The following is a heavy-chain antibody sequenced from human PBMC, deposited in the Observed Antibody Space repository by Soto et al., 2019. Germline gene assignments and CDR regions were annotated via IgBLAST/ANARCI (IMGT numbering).Heavy chain of an antibody. V-gene: IGHV3-23*01. CDR1: GFTFSTYA. CDR3: AKQRADYGSGSDTYYFDF. J-gene: IGHJ4*02. Sequence: EVQLLESGGGLVQTGGSLRLSCSTSGFTFSTYAMNWVRQAPGKGLEWVSGLSGSCGTTYYADSVRGRFTISRDNSKNTLFLQMNSLRAEDTALYYCAKQRADYGSGSDTYYFDFWGQGTLVTVSS. CDR2: LSGSCGTT. D-gene: IGHD3-10*01.